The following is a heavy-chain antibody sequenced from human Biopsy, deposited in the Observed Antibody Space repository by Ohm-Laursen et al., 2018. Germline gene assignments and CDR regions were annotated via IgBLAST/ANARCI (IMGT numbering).Heavy chain of an antibody. CDR1: GYTFTGQY. Sequence: VSSVKVSCKASGYTFTGQYLHWVRQVPGQGLEWMGWIHPHSGTTKFAQDFQGRVTMTRDTSITTAYMELRRLRSDDTAVYYCAKGQDLRGGAEYFQHWGQGALVTVSS. D-gene: IGHD2-15*01. V-gene: IGHV1-2*02. J-gene: IGHJ1*01. CDR3: AKGQDLRGGAEYFQH. CDR2: IHPHSGTT.